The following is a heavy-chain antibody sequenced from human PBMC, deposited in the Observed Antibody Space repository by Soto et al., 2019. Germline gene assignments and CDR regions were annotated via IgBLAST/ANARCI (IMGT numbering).Heavy chain of an antibody. CDR1: GFPFSSYA. V-gene: IGHV3-23*01. Sequence: EVQLLESGGGLVQPGGSLRLSCAASGFPFSSYAMSWVRHAPDKGLEWVSAIGFTGDSTFYADSVKGRFTISRDNSKNTLYLQMNSLRAEDTAVYFCARRFSSSSFYLDYWCQGTLVTVSS. CDR3: ARRFSSSSFYLDY. D-gene: IGHD6-6*01. J-gene: IGHJ4*02. CDR2: IGFTGDST.